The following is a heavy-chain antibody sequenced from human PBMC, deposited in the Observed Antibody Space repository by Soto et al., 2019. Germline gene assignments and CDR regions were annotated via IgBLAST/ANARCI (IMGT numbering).Heavy chain of an antibody. V-gene: IGHV5-51*01. CDR1: GYSFTSYW. Sequence: GESLKISCKGSGYSFTSYWIGWVRQMPGKGLEWMGIIYPGDSGTRYSPSFQGQVTISADKSIGTAYLQWSSLKASDTAMYYCARVVGATLYYYYGMDVWGQGTTVTVSS. D-gene: IGHD1-26*01. CDR2: IYPGDSGT. J-gene: IGHJ6*02. CDR3: ARVVGATLYYYYGMDV.